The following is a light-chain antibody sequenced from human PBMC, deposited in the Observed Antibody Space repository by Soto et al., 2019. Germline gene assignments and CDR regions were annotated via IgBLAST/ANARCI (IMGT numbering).Light chain of an antibody. J-gene: IGLJ3*02. CDR2: EGS. Sequence: QSALTQPASVSGSPGQSITSSCTGTSSDVGSYNLVSWYQQHPGKAPKLMIYEGSKRPSGVSNRFSGSKSGNTDSMTISGLQAEDEADYYCCSYAGSSPWVFGGGTKLTVL. V-gene: IGLV2-23*01. CDR3: CSYAGSSPWV. CDR1: SSDVGSYNL.